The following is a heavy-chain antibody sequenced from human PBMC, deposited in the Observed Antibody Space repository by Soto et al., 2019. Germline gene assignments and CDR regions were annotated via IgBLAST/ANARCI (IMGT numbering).Heavy chain of an antibody. CDR3: ATYYFGSRSYYRFDT. D-gene: IGHD3-10*01. CDR1: GYGFSFG. V-gene: IGHV1-18*01. CDR2: ISASDGGA. J-gene: IGHJ4*02. Sequence: ASVKVSCKASGYGFSFGFCWLRQAPGQVLEWMGWISASDGGANSAQKFRGRMSMTTDTSTNTAYMELLSPTSDDTAVYFCATYYFGSRSYYRFDTWGPGTLFAVSS.